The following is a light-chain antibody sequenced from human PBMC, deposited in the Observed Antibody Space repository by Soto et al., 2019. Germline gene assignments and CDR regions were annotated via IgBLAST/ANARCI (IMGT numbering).Light chain of an antibody. CDR1: QSVSSHY. CDR3: QQYINSFT. V-gene: IGKV3-20*01. CDR2: GAS. Sequence: DIVLTQSPGTLSLSPGERATLSCRTSQSVSSHYLAWYQQKPGQAPRLLIFGASNRATGVPDRFSGSGSGTDFALTINRLEPEDFAVYYCQQYINSFTFGPGTKVDIK. J-gene: IGKJ3*01.